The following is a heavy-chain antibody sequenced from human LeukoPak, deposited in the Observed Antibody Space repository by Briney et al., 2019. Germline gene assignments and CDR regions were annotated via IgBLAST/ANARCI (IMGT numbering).Heavy chain of an antibody. J-gene: IGHJ4*02. CDR2: IYYSGST. CDR1: GGSISSSSYY. V-gene: IGHV4-39*07. Sequence: SETLSLTCTVSGGSISSSSYYWGWIRQPPGKGLEWIGSIYYSGSTYYNPSLKSRVTISVDTSKNQFSLKLSSVTAADTAVYYCASLDYYDSSGYPVRIFDYWGQGTLVTVSS. D-gene: IGHD3-22*01. CDR3: ASLDYYDSSGYPVRIFDY.